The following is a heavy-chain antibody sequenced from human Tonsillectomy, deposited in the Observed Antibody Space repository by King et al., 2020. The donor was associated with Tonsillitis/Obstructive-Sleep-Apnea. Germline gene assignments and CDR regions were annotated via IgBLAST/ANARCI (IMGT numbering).Heavy chain of an antibody. D-gene: IGHD3/OR15-3a*01. CDR3: ARMDGRSRYFDL. J-gene: IGHJ2*01. Sequence: QLQESGPGLVKPSQTLSLTCTVSGGSISSGDHYWTWIRQHPGKGLEWIGYIYYSGSTYYNPSLKSLLTISIDMAKNQFSLKLKSVTAADTAVYYCARMDGRSRYFDLWGRGTLVTVSS. CDR2: IYYSGST. CDR1: GGSISSGDHY. V-gene: IGHV4-31*01.